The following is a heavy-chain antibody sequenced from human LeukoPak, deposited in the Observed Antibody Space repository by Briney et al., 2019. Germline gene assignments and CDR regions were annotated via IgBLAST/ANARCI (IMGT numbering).Heavy chain of an antibody. D-gene: IGHD1-26*01. CDR2: ISSGSTTI. CDR1: GFTFTSYE. J-gene: IGHJ3*02. CDR3: GASRQYVGAFDI. V-gene: IGHV3-48*03. Sequence: GGSLRLSCAASGFTFTSYELYWVRQAPGKGLEWISYISSGSTTIKYADSVRGRFTISRDDGRESVYLQMNSLRVEDTSIYFCGASRQYVGAFDIWGQGTLVSVS.